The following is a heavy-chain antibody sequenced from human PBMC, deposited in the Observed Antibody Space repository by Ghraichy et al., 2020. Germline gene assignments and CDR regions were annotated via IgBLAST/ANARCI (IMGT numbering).Heavy chain of an antibody. Sequence: GGSLRLSCASTGFTFSTYGMDWVRQAPGKGLEWVAVIWYDGSNKYYADSVRGRFTISRDDSKNTLYLQMNSLRAEDTAIYYCARGSRHWGSKGFDIWGQGTKGTVSS. J-gene: IGHJ3*02. CDR1: GFTFSTYG. CDR3: ARGSRHWGSKGFDI. V-gene: IGHV3-33*01. CDR2: IWYDGSNK. D-gene: IGHD3-16*01.